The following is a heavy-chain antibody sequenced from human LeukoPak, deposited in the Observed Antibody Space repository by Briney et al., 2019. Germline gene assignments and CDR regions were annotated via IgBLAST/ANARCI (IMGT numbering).Heavy chain of an antibody. D-gene: IGHD6-19*01. J-gene: IGHJ5*02. CDR3: ARDGYSSGWYSSHWFDP. CDR2: IIPIFGTA. V-gene: IGHV1-69*01. CDR1: GGTFSSYA. Sequence: GSSVKVSCKASGGTFSSYAISWVRQAPGQGLEWMGGIIPIFGTANYAQKFQGRVTITADESTSTAYMELSSLRSEDTAVYYCARDGYSSGWYSSHWFDPWGQGTLVTVSS.